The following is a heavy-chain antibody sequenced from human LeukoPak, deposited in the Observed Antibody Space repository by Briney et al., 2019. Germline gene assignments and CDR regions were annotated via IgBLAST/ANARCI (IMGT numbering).Heavy chain of an antibody. V-gene: IGHV3-7*05. CDR1: GFTFSRYW. J-gene: IGHJ4*02. CDR3: ARQLSGWYDADPY. Sequence: GGTLRLSCAASGFTFSRYWMSWVRQAPGKGLEWVANIKEDGSRNHYADSVKGRFTISRDNAKNSLYLQMSSLRAEDTAVYYCARQLSGWYDADPYWGQGTLVTVSS. CDR2: IKEDGSRN. D-gene: IGHD6-19*01.